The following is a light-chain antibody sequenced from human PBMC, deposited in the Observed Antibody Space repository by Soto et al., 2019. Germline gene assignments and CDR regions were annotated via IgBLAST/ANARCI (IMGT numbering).Light chain of an antibody. CDR2: AAS. J-gene: IGKJ4*01. CDR3: QKYNSAPLT. CDR1: QGISSY. V-gene: IGKV1-27*01. Sequence: DIQMTQSPSSLSASVGDTVTITCRASQGISSYLAWYQQKPGKVPKLLIYAASTLQSGVPSRFSGSASGTDFTLTISSLHPEDVGNYYCQKYNSAPLTFGGGTKVEIK.